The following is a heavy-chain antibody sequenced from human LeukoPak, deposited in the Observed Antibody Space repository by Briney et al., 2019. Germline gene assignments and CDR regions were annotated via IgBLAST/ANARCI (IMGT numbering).Heavy chain of an antibody. CDR2: IKSKTDGGTT. J-gene: IGHJ4*02. CDR3: TTDHVDILTGYYAGGDFDY. D-gene: IGHD3-9*01. CDR1: GFTFSNAW. V-gene: IGHV3-15*01. Sequence: PGGSLRLSCAASGFTFSNAWMSWVRQAPGKGLEWVGRIKSKTDGGTTDYAAPVKGRFTISRDDSKNTLYLQMNSLKTEDTAVYYCTTDHVDILTGYYAGGDFDYWGQGTLVTVSS.